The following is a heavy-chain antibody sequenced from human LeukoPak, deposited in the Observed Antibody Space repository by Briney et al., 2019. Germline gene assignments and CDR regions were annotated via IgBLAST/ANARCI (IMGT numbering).Heavy chain of an antibody. CDR2: IRHDGSDK. Sequence: GGSLRLSCAASAFTFTNYDFHWVRQAPGKGLEWVAFIRHDGSDKYYADSVKGRFTISRDNSKNTLYLQMNSLRAEDTAVYYCAKGDYWGQRTLVTVSS. J-gene: IGHJ4*02. V-gene: IGHV3-30*02. CDR3: AKGDY. CDR1: AFTFTNYD.